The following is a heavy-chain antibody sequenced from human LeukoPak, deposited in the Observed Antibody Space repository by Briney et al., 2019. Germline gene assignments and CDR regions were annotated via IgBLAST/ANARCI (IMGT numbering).Heavy chain of an antibody. CDR3: ARDIYDSSGYYSDY. J-gene: IGHJ4*02. Sequence: GRSLRLSCVASGFIVSSNYMSWVRQAPGKGLEWVSVIYSGGSTYYADSVKGRFTISRDKSKNTLYLQMNSLRAEDTAIYYCARDIYDSSGYYSDYWGQGTLVTVSS. CDR1: GFIVSSNY. V-gene: IGHV3-53*01. CDR2: IYSGGST. D-gene: IGHD3-22*01.